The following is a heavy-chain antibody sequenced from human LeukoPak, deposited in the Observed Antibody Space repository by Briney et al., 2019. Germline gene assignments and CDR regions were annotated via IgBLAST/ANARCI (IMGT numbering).Heavy chain of an antibody. V-gene: IGHV4-59*08. CDR2: IYYSGST. CDR1: GGSINNYY. Sequence: SETLSLTCTVSGGSINNYYWNWIRQPPGKGLEWIGFIYYSGSTNYNPSLKSRVTISVDTSKNQFSLKLSSVTAADTAVYYCARPSLDYGGIDAFDFWGQGTLVTVSS. D-gene: IGHD4-23*01. CDR3: ARPSLDYGGIDAFDF. J-gene: IGHJ3*01.